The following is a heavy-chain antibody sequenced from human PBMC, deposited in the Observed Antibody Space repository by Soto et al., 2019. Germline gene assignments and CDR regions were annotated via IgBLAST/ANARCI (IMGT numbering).Heavy chain of an antibody. CDR1: GCSFSVYG. CDR2: IWYDASKQ. Sequence: SLNLSCETAGCSFSVYGVHWVRQAPGKGLEWVAVIWYDASKQFYAASVEGRFTISRDNSKAILYLQMNSLRAEDTAVYYCAAWAEGATEVHWGQGTLVTVSS. J-gene: IGHJ4*02. CDR3: AAWAEGATEVH. V-gene: IGHV3-33*01. D-gene: IGHD2-15*01.